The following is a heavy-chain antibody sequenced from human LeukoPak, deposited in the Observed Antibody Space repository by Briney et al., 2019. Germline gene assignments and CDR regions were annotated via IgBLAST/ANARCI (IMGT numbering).Heavy chain of an antibody. D-gene: IGHD3-10*01. CDR2: ISHSATT. Sequence: SETLSLTCTVSGYSITTGYYWGWLRQSPGTGLEWIGSISHSATTYYNPSPKSRVTIFLDTSKNQFSLKLTSVTAADTAAYYCARVPGSAYHYMDVWGKGTMVTVSS. J-gene: IGHJ6*03. V-gene: IGHV4-38-2*02. CDR3: ARVPGSAYHYMDV. CDR1: GYSITTGYY.